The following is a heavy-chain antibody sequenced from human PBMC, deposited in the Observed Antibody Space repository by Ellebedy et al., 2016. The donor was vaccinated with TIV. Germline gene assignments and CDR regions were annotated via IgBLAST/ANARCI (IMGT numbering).Heavy chain of an antibody. J-gene: IGHJ4*02. CDR3: ARGLVGYSSAYGY. D-gene: IGHD2-21*01. CDR2: VYTGGST. CDR1: GFTVSSNY. Sequence: PGGSLRLSCAASGFTVSSNYMNWVRQAPGKGLEWVSVVYTGGSTYYADSVKGRFTISRESSKNTVYLQMNSLTAEDTAVYYCARGLVGYSSAYGYWGQGTLVTVSS. V-gene: IGHV3-53*01.